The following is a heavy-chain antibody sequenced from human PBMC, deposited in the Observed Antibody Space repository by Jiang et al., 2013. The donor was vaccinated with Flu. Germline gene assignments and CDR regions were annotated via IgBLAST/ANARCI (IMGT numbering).Heavy chain of an antibody. CDR3: ARSPGYCNGGTCNGGNWFDP. D-gene: IGHD2-15*01. CDR1: GYTFIDYY. J-gene: IGHJ5*02. V-gene: IGHV1-2*02. CDR2: INPDSGGT. Sequence: SGAEVMKPGASLKVSCKASGYTFIDYYMYWVRQAPGQGLEWMGWINPDSGGTNYAQKFQGRVTMTRDKSISTAYMELSSLRSDDTATYYCARSPGYCNGGTCNGGNWFDPSGPREPWSPSPQ.